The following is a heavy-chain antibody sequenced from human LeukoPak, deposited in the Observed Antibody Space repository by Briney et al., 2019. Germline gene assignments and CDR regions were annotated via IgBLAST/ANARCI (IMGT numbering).Heavy chain of an antibody. V-gene: IGHV1-2*02. Sequence: GASVKVSCKASGYTFTSYGISWARQAPGQGLEWMGWINPNSGGTNYAQKFQGRVTMTRDTSISTAYMELSRLRSDDTAVYYCARGVLWFGGVPPYFDYWGQGTLVTVSS. D-gene: IGHD3-10*01. J-gene: IGHJ4*02. CDR2: INPNSGGT. CDR3: ARGVLWFGGVPPYFDY. CDR1: GYTFTSYG.